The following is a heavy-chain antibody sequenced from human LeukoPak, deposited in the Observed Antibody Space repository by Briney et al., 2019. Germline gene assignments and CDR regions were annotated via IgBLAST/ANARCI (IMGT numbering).Heavy chain of an antibody. CDR1: EFTFSNYA. CDR2: VSPSGDST. D-gene: IGHD6-19*01. CDR3: ARDRPYEAVAGTPSRAFDI. V-gene: IGHV3-23*01. Sequence: PGGSLRLSCAASEFTFSNYAMSWVRQAPGKGLEWVSAVSPSGDSTYHADSVKGRFTISRDNAKNSLYLQMNSLRAEDTAVYYCARDRPYEAVAGTPSRAFDIWGQGTMVTVSS. J-gene: IGHJ3*02.